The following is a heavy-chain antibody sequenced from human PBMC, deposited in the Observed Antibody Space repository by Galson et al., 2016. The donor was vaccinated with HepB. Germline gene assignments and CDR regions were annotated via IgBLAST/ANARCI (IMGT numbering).Heavy chain of an antibody. J-gene: IGHJ2*01. Sequence: CAISGDSVSSNSAAWNWIRQSPSRGLEWLGRTYYRSKWYKDYAVSVRGRITINPDKSKNQLSLQLGSVTPEDTAVYYCARDFHDYGGHSVRYFGLWGRGTLITVSS. D-gene: IGHD4-23*01. CDR1: GDSVSSNSAA. CDR2: TYYRSKWYK. CDR3: ARDFHDYGGHSVRYFGL. V-gene: IGHV6-1*01.